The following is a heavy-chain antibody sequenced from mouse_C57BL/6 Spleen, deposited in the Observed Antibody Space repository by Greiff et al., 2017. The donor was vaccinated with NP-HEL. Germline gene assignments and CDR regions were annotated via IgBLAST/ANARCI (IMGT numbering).Heavy chain of an antibody. CDR3: ARVDYGNYWFAY. CDR2: ISDGGSYT. Sequence: EVKLVESGGGLVKPGGSLKLSCAASGFTFSSYAMSWVRQTPEKRLEWVATISDGGSYTYYPDNVKGRFTISRDNAKNNLYLQMSHLKSEDTAMYYCARVDYGNYWFAYWGQGTLVTVSA. V-gene: IGHV5-4*03. D-gene: IGHD2-1*01. J-gene: IGHJ3*01. CDR1: GFTFSSYA.